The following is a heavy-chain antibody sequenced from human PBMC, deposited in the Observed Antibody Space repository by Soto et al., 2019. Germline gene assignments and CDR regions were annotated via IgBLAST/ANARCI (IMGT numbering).Heavy chain of an antibody. CDR2: VYHSGST. CDR1: RGSISSSNW. D-gene: IGHD1-1*01. J-gene: IGHJ3*02. CDR3: ARRYLPWADALDI. V-gene: IGHV4-4*02. Sequence: SETLSLTCVVSRGSISSSNWWTWVRQSPGKGLEWIGEVYHSGSTNYNPSLKSQVTISVDKSKNHFSLNLASVTAADTAVYFCARRYLPWADALDIWGPGTKVTVSS.